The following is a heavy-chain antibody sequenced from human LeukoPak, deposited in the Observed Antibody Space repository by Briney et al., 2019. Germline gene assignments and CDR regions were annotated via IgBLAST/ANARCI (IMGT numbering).Heavy chain of an antibody. J-gene: IGHJ6*03. V-gene: IGHV4-4*07. Sequence: SETLSLTCTVSGGSISSYYWSWIRQPAGKGLEWIGRIYTSGSTNYNPSLKSRVTMSVDTSKNQFSLKLSSVTAADTAVYYCARCTSNPWVYYYYMDVWGKGTTVTVSS. D-gene: IGHD4-11*01. CDR1: GGSISSYY. CDR3: ARCTSNPWVYYYYMDV. CDR2: IYTSGST.